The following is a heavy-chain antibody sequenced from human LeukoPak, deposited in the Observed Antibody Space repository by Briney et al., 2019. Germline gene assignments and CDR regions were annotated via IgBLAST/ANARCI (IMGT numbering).Heavy chain of an antibody. CDR2: ISYDGSKK. CDR1: GFTFSSYG. D-gene: IGHD3-22*01. CDR3: AGAYESSGYYVYAFDI. J-gene: IGHJ3*02. Sequence: QPGRSLRLSCAASGFTFSSYGMHWVRQAPGKGLEWVAVISYDGSKKYYAGSVKGRFTISRDNSKNTLYLQMNSLRAEDTAVYYCAGAYESSGYYVYAFDIWGQGTMVTVSS. V-gene: IGHV3-30*03.